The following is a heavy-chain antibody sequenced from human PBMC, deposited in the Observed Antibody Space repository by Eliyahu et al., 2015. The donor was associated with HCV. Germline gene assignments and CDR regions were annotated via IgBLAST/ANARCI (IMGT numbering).Heavy chain of an antibody. J-gene: IGHJ5*02. CDR3: ASGGGGIAVAGTGGWFDP. CDR1: GGSITTYY. D-gene: IGHD6-19*01. Sequence: QVQLQESGPGLVKPSETLSLTCPVSGGSITTYYWSWXRQPPGKXLEWIGYIHYSGAPNHXPSLKSRVTISVDTSKNQFSLNLTSVTAADTAVYYCASGGGGIAVAGTGGWFDPWGQGTLVTVSS. V-gene: IGHV4-59*01. CDR2: IHYSGAP.